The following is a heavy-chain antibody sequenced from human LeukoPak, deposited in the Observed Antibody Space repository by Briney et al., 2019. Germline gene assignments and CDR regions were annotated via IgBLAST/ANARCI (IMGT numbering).Heavy chain of an antibody. D-gene: IGHD6-19*01. CDR3: AKVGSGWYGVDY. CDR2: IRYDGTNK. J-gene: IGHJ4*02. V-gene: IGHV3-30*02. Sequence: GGSLRLSCAVSGIIFSSYGIHWVREAPGKGLKWVAFIRYDGTNKYYADSVKGRFTISRDNSKNTLYLQMNSLRAEDTAVYYCAKVGSGWYGVDYWGQGTLVTVSS. CDR1: GIIFSSYG.